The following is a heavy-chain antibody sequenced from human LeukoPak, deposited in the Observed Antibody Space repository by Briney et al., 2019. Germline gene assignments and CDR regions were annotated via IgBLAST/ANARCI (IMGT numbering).Heavy chain of an antibody. CDR2: ISGSGGGT. V-gene: IGHV3-23*01. CDR3: AKQSEQWLSGYFDY. J-gene: IGHJ4*02. CDR1: GFSFRTHW. Sequence: GGSLRLSCAASGFSFRTHWMSWVRQAPGKALEWVSSISGSGGGTYYADSVKGRFTISRDNSNNTLYLQMDSLRAEDTAVYCCAKQSEQWLSGYFDYWGQGALVTVSS. D-gene: IGHD6-19*01.